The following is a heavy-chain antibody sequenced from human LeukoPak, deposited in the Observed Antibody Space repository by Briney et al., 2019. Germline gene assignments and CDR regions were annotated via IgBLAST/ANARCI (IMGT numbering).Heavy chain of an antibody. J-gene: IGHJ4*02. CDR1: GFTFSSYE. Sequence: GGSLRLSCAASGFTFSSYEMNWVRQVPGKGLEWVSYISSRGSTIYYADSVKGRFTTSRDNAKSSLYLQMSGLRAEDTAVYYCARDRSSGWYGSNDYWGQGTLVTVSS. CDR3: ARDRSSGWYGSNDY. V-gene: IGHV3-48*03. D-gene: IGHD6-19*01. CDR2: ISSRGSTI.